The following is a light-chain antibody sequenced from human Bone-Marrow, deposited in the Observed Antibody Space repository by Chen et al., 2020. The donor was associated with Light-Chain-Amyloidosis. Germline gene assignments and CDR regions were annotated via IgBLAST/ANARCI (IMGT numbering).Light chain of an antibody. Sequence: SYELPQLPSVSVSPGQTARITCSGDDLPTKYAYWYQQKPGQAPVLVIHIDTERPSGISERFSGSSSGTTATLTISGVQAEDEADYHCQSADSSGTYEVIFGGGTKLTVL. CDR1: DLPTKY. CDR3: QSADSSGTYEVI. CDR2: IDT. J-gene: IGLJ2*01. V-gene: IGLV3-25*03.